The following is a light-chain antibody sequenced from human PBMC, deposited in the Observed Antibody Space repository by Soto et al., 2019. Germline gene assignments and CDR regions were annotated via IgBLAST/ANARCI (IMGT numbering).Light chain of an antibody. J-gene: IGKJ4*01. CDR3: QQYGSSRGA. Sequence: EIVLTQSPGTLSLSPGERATISCRASQSVSSSYLAWYQQKPGQAPRLLIYGASSRATGIPDRFSGSGSGTDFTLTISRLEPEDFAVYYCQQYGSSRGAFGGGTKVDIK. CDR2: GAS. V-gene: IGKV3-20*01. CDR1: QSVSSSY.